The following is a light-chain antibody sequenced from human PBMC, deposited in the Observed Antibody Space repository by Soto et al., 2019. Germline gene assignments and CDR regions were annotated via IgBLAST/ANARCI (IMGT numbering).Light chain of an antibody. CDR1: QSITRW. CDR2: DAS. V-gene: IGKV1-5*01. CDR3: QKYNNYPWT. J-gene: IGKJ1*01. Sequence: DIQMSQCPSPPCASVGDRVTITGLASQSITRWLAWYQQKPGKAPKVLIYDASRLQSGVPSRFSGSGSGTEFTLTITSLQPDDFATYYCQKYNNYPWTFGQGTKGDIK.